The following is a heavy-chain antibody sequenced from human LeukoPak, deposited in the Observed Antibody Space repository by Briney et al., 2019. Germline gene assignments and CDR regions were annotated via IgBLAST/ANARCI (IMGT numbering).Heavy chain of an antibody. J-gene: IGHJ4*02. V-gene: IGHV7-4-1*02. D-gene: IGHD3-22*01. CDR1: GYTFTSYA. CDR2: INTDTGNP. CDR3: ARDPVNYDSSGYYPFDY. Sequence: ASVKVSCKASGYTFTSYAMNWVRQAPGQGLEWMGWINTDTGNPTYAQGFTGRFVFSLDTSVSTAYLQISSLKAEDTAVYYCARDPVNYDSSGYYPFDYWGQGTLVTVSS.